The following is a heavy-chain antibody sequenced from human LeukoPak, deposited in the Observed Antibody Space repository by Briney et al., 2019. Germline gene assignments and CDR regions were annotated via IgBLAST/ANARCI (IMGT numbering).Heavy chain of an antibody. V-gene: IGHV3-7*01. Sequence: PGGSLRLSCAASGFTFSNYWMSWVRQAPGKGLAWVANIKQDGSEKYYVDSVKGRFTISRDNAKNSLYLQMNSLRAGDTAVYYCVRPLRSPGAWDAFDIWGQGTMVTVSS. J-gene: IGHJ3*02. D-gene: IGHD1-26*01. CDR3: VRPLRSPGAWDAFDI. CDR1: GFTFSNYW. CDR2: IKQDGSEK.